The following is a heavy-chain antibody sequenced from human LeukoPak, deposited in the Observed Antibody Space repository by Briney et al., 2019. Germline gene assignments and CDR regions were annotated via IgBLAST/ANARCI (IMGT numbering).Heavy chain of an antibody. CDR3: AGDVPRITIFGVVSNWFDP. Sequence: GPVKVSCKASGYTFTSYGISWVRQAPGQGLEWMGWISAYNGNTNYAQKLQGRVTMTTDTSTSTAYMELRSLRSDDTAVYYCAGDVPRITIFGVVSNWFDPWGQGTLVTVSS. V-gene: IGHV1-18*01. J-gene: IGHJ5*02. CDR1: GYTFTSYG. D-gene: IGHD3-3*01. CDR2: ISAYNGNT.